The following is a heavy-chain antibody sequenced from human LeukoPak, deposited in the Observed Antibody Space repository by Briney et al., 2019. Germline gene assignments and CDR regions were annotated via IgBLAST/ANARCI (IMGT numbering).Heavy chain of an antibody. CDR3: ARQSRDGSKTRGYYFDY. CDR1: GYIFTNYW. J-gene: IGHJ4*02. D-gene: IGHD3-10*01. V-gene: IGHV5-51*01. CDR2: IYPADSDT. Sequence: HGESLKISCQVSGYIFTNYWIGWVRQMPEKGLESMGIIYPADSDTTYSPSFQGQVTISVDKSISTVYLQWSSLKASDTAMYYCARQSRDGSKTRGYYFDYWGQGTLVTVSS.